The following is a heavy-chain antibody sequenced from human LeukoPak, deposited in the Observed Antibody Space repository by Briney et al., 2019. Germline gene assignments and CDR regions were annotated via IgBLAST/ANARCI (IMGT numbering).Heavy chain of an antibody. CDR2: ISYDGSNK. CDR3: ARDWPDYDFWSGYLDY. CDR1: GFTFSSYA. V-gene: IGHV3-30-3*01. Sequence: GGSLRLSCAASGFTFSSYAMHWVRQAPGKGLEWVAVISYDGSNKYYADSVKGRFTISRDNSKNTLYLQMNSLRAEDTAVYYCARDWPDYDFWSGYLDYWGQGTLVTVSS. D-gene: IGHD3-3*01. J-gene: IGHJ4*02.